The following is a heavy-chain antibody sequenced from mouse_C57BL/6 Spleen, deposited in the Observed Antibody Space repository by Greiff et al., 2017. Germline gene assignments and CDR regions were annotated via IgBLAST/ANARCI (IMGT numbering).Heavy chain of an antibody. D-gene: IGHD3-1*01. CDR3: VRQGHD. CDR1: GFSFTTYA. V-gene: IGHV10-1*01. CDR2: IRSKSNNYAT. J-gene: IGHJ4*01. Sequence: EVHLVESGGGLVQPKGSLKLSCAASGFSFTTYAMNWVRQAPGKGLEWVGRIRSKSNNYATYYAASVKDRFTISRDDSESILYLQMNNLKTEKAAVCCYVRQGHDWGQGTTVTVSS.